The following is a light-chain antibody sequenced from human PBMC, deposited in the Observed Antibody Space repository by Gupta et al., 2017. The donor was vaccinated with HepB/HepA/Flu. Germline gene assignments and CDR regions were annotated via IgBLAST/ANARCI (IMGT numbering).Light chain of an antibody. J-gene: IGLJ2*01. Sequence: QAALPQPASVSVSPGQSVTISCTGTNSYVGGYNYVSWYQQHPGKAHNVMIYDVSNRPSGVATRFSGSKSGNTASLTISGLQAEDEADYYCSSYTSTSRVVFGGGTKLTVL. CDR3: SSYTSTSRVV. CDR2: DVS. V-gene: IGLV2-14*01. CDR1: NSYVGGYNY.